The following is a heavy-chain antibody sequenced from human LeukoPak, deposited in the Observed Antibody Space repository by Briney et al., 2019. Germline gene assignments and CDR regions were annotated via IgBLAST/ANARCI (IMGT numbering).Heavy chain of an antibody. J-gene: IGHJ5*02. D-gene: IGHD2-15*01. CDR2: INPSGGST. CDR1: GYTFTSYY. CDR3: ARDYNDIVVVVAALTELNWFDP. V-gene: IGHV1-46*01. Sequence: ASVKVSCKASGYTFTSYYMHWVRQAPGQGLEWMGIINPSGGSTSYAQKFQGRVTLTRDTSTSTVYMELSSLSSEDTAVYYCARDYNDIVVVVAALTELNWFDPWGQGTLVTVSS.